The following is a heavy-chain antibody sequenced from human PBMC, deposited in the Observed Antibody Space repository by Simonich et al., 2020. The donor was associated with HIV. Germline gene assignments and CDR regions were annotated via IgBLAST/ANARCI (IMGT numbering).Heavy chain of an antibody. Sequence: QVQLQQWGAGLLKPSETLSLTCAVYGGSFSGYYWSWIRQPPGKGLEWIGEINQSGITNYKSSLNSRATMSVDKSKNQFSLKLSSVTAADTAIYYCARRDRELILYFDYWGQGNLVTVSS. CDR1: GGSFSGYY. CDR2: INQSGIT. CDR3: ARRDRELILYFDY. V-gene: IGHV4-34*01. D-gene: IGHD3-3*01. J-gene: IGHJ4*02.